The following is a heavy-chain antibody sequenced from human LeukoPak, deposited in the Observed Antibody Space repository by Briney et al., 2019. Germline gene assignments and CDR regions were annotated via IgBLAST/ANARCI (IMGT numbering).Heavy chain of an antibody. CDR2: IIPIFGTA. Sequence: GASVKVSCKASGGTFSSYAISWVRQAPGQGLEWMGRIIPIFGTANYAQKFQGRVTITTDESTSTAYMELSSLRSEDTAVYYCARGFPGNSEVVDIWGQGTMVTVSS. CDR3: ARGFPGNSEVVDI. D-gene: IGHD4-23*01. J-gene: IGHJ3*02. V-gene: IGHV1-69*05. CDR1: GGTFSSYA.